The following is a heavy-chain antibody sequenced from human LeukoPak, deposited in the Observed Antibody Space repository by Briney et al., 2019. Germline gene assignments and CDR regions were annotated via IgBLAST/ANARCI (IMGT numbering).Heavy chain of an antibody. D-gene: IGHD5-12*01. CDR3: ARNPIGSMATISFFDY. CDR2: ISSSSSYI. J-gene: IGHJ4*02. V-gene: IGHV3-21*01. CDR1: GFTFSSYT. Sequence: PGGSLRLSCAASGFTFSSYTMNWVRQAPGKGLEWVSSISSSSSYIYYADSVKGRFTISRDNAKNSLYLQMNSLRAEDTAVYYCARNPIGSMATISFFDYWGQGALVTVSS.